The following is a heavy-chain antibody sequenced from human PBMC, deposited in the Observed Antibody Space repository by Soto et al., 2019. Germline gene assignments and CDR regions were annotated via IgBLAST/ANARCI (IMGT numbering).Heavy chain of an antibody. V-gene: IGHV3-23*01. Sequence: PWGSLRLSCAASWFTFSSYAISRVRQAPGKGLEGVSAISGSGGSTYYADSVKGRFTISRDNSKNTLYLQMNSLRAEDTAVYYCARSPYDGSGSYNYFDYWGQGTLVTVSS. D-gene: IGHD3-10*01. J-gene: IGHJ4*02. CDR1: WFTFSSYA. CDR3: ARSPYDGSGSYNYFDY. CDR2: ISGSGGST.